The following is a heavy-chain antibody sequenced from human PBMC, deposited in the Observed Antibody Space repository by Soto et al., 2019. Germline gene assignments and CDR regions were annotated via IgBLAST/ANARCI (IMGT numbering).Heavy chain of an antibody. D-gene: IGHD5-18*01. J-gene: IGHJ6*02. V-gene: IGHV1-3*01. Sequence: EASVKVSCKASGYTFTSYPTHWVRQAPGQRLEWMGWIDAGNGNTKYSQKFRGRVTFTTDTSASTAYMDLSSLRSEDTAVYYCARAVYTYGYPYYGMDVWGPGTTLTVSS. CDR2: IDAGNGNT. CDR3: ARAVYTYGYPYYGMDV. CDR1: GYTFTSYP.